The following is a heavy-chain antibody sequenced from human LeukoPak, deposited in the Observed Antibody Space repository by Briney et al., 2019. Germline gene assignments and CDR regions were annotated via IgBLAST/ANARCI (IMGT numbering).Heavy chain of an antibody. CDR1: EFTFSTYA. D-gene: IGHD6-13*01. CDR3: AKESSSWYEGWFDP. V-gene: IGHV3-23*01. J-gene: IGHJ5*02. Sequence: GGSLRLSCAASEFTFSTYAMSWVRQAPGKGLEWVPAISGSGGSTFYADSVKGRFTISRDNSKNTLYLQMNSLRAEDTAVYYCAKESSSWYEGWFDPWGQGTLVTVSS. CDR2: ISGSGGST.